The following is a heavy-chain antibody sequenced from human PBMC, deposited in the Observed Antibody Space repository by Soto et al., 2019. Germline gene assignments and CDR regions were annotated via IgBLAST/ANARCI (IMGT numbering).Heavy chain of an antibody. Sequence: PSETLSLTCTVSGGSISSYYWSWIRQPPGKGLEWIGYIYYSGSTNYNPSLKSRVTISVDTSKNQFSLKLSSVTAADTAVYYCARDRAVADPREPSYFDYWGQGTLVTVS. CDR3: ARDRAVADPREPSYFDY. D-gene: IGHD6-19*01. CDR1: GGSISSYY. CDR2: IYYSGST. J-gene: IGHJ4*02. V-gene: IGHV4-59*01.